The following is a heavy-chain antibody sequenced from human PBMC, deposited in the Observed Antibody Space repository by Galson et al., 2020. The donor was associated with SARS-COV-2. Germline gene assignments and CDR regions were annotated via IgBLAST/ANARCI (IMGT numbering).Heavy chain of an antibody. CDR3: ASHRSQTYYYGSGTIFDY. CDR1: GFTFSDYY. V-gene: IGHV3-11*01. CDR2: ISSSGSTI. D-gene: IGHD3-10*01. Sequence: NSGGSLRLSCAASGFTFSDYYMSWIRQAPGKGLEWVSYISSSGSTIYYADSVKGRFTISRDNAKNLLYLQMNSLRAEDTAVYYCASHRSQTYYYGSGTIFDYWGQGTLVTVSS. J-gene: IGHJ4*02.